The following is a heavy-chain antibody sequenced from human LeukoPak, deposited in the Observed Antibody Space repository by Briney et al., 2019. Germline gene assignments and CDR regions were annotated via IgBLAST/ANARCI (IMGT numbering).Heavy chain of an antibody. CDR2: MNPNSGNT. V-gene: IGHV1-8*01. Sequence: ASVKVSCKASGYTFTSYDINWVRRATGQGLEWMGWMNPNSGNTGYAQKLQGRVTMTRNTSISTAYMELSSLRSEDTAVYYCARSLVYDSSGTDYWGQGTLVTVSS. D-gene: IGHD3-22*01. CDR1: GYTFTSYD. CDR3: ARSLVYDSSGTDY. J-gene: IGHJ4*02.